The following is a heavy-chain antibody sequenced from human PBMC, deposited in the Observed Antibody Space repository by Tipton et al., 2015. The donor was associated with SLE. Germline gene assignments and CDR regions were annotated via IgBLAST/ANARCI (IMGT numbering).Heavy chain of an antibody. CDR1: GGSISSYY. Sequence: TLSLTCTVPGGSISSYYWSWIRQPPGEGLEWIGYIYYSGSTNYNPSLKSRVTISVDTSKNQFSLKLSSVTAADTAVYYCARDPAPYSSPSEYFDLWGRGTLVTVSS. D-gene: IGHD6-6*01. CDR3: ARDPAPYSSPSEYFDL. V-gene: IGHV4-59*01. J-gene: IGHJ2*01. CDR2: IYYSGST.